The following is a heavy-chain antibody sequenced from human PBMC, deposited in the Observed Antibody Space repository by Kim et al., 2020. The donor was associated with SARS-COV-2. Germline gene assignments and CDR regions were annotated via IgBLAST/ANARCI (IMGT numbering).Heavy chain of an antibody. V-gene: IGHV4-39*07. Sequence: SETLSLTCTVSGGSISSSSYYWGWIRQPPGKGLEWIGSIYYSGSTYYNPSLKSRVTISVDTSKNQFSLKLSSVTAADTAVYYCARLGEDGDSSDYWGQGTLVTVSS. CDR2: IYYSGST. CDR1: GGSISSSSYY. J-gene: IGHJ4*02. CDR3: ARLGEDGDSSDY. D-gene: IGHD4-17*01.